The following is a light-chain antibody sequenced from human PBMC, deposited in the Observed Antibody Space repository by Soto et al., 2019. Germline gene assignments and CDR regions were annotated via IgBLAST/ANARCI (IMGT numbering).Light chain of an antibody. CDR1: SSDVGAYDY. V-gene: IGLV2-14*01. CDR3: SSYTSSSSVI. CDR2: DVK. Sequence: QSALTQPASVPGSPGQSIAISCTGTSSDVGAYDYVSWYQQHPGKAPKLMIYDVKYRPSGVSNRFSGSKSGNTASLTISGLQAEDEADYYCSSYTSSSSVIFGGGTQLTVL. J-gene: IGLJ2*01.